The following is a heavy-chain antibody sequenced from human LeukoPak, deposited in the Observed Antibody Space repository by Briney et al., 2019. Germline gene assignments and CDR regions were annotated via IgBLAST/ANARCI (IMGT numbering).Heavy chain of an antibody. CDR2: IYSSGST. J-gene: IGHJ6*02. V-gene: IGHV4-59*08. CDR3: ASSRRDYYYGMDV. Sequence: SETLSLTCSVSGGXISSYYWSWIRQPPGKGLEWIGYIYSSGSTNYNPSLKSRVTISVDTSKNQFSLKLSSVTAADTAVYYCASSRRDYYYGMDVWGQGTTVTVSS. D-gene: IGHD6-13*01. CDR1: GGXISSYY.